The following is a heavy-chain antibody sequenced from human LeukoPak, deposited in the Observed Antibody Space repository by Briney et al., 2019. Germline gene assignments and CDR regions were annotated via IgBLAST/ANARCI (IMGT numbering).Heavy chain of an antibody. CDR3: ARAQVGATPPYVDY. V-gene: IGHV3-74*01. J-gene: IGHJ4*02. Sequence: PGGSLRLSCAASGFTFTSYWMHWVRQAPGKGLVWVSRINSDGGSTNYADSVKGRFTISRDNAKSTLFLQMNSLRAEDTAVYYCARAQVGATPPYVDYWGQGTLVTVSS. CDR1: GFTFTSYW. CDR2: INSDGGST. D-gene: IGHD1-26*01.